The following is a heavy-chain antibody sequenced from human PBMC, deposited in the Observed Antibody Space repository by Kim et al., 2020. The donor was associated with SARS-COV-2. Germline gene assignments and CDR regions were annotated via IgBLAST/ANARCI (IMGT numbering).Heavy chain of an antibody. J-gene: IGHJ3*01. Sequence: SETLSLTCTVSGASISSYYGNWIRQPPGKGLEWIAYIYYSGATNYNPSLKSRGTISIDTSKKQFSLKLHSVTGADTAVYYCAGATSGGAFDVWGQGTVVTVYS. CDR2: IYYSGAT. CDR1: GASISSYY. V-gene: IGHV4-59*13. D-gene: IGHD3-16*01. CDR3: AGATSGGAFDV.